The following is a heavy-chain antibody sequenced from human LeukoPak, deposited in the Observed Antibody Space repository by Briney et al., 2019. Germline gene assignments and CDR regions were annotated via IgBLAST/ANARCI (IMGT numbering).Heavy chain of an antibody. V-gene: IGHV4-4*07. CDR2: IYTSGST. D-gene: IGHD2-2*01. CDR1: GGSISSYY. CDR3: ARDGVVPAAPNDAFDI. Sequence: PSETLSLTCTVSGGSISSYYWSWIRQPAGKGLEWIGRIYTSGSTNYNPSLKSRVTMSVDTSKNQFSLKLSSVTAADTAVYYCARDGVVPAAPNDAFDIWGQGTMVTVSS. J-gene: IGHJ3*02.